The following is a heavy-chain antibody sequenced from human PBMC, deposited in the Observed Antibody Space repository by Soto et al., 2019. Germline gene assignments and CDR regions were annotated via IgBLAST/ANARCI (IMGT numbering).Heavy chain of an antibody. V-gene: IGHV4-59*01. CDR2: IYYSGST. J-gene: IGHJ4*02. CDR1: GGSINSYY. D-gene: IGHD6-19*01. Sequence: SETLSLTCTVSGGSINSYYWNWIRKPPGKELEWIGYIYYSGSTRYNPSLKSRITISVHTSKNQFSLKLSSVTAADTAVYYCARDQGSGRFDYWGQGTLVTVSS. CDR3: ARDQGSGRFDY.